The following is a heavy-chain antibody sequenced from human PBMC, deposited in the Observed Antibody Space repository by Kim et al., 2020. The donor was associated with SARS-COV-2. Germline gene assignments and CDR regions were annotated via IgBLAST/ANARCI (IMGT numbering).Heavy chain of an antibody. V-gene: IGHV4-34*01. CDR1: GGSFSGYY. J-gene: IGHJ6*02. CDR3: ARGGSRSSGWPYWYYYYGMDV. CDR2: INHSGST. D-gene: IGHD6-19*01. Sequence: SETLSLTCAVYGGSFSGYYWSWIRQPPGKGLEWIGEINHSGSTNYNPSLKSRVTISVDTSKNQFSLKLSSVTAADTAVYYCARGGSRSSGWPYWYYYYGMDVWGQGTTVTVSS.